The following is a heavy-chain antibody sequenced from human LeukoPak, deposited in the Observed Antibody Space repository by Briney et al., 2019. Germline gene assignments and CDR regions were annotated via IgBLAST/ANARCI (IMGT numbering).Heavy chain of an antibody. D-gene: IGHD2-21*02. V-gene: IGHV3-74*03. CDR1: GFTFSSFW. CDR3: VRESAYCGGDCYSPRGDY. Sequence: PGGSLRLSCAASGFTFSSFWMHWVRQTPGKGLVWVSRINGDGSSIKYADSVEGRFTMSRDSAKNTLFLQMNSLRAEDTALYYCVRESAYCGGDCYSPRGDYWGQGTLVTVSS. CDR2: INGDGSSI. J-gene: IGHJ4*02.